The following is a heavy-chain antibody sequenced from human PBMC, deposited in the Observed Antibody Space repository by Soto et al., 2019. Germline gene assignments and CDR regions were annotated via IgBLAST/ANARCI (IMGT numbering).Heavy chain of an antibody. D-gene: IGHD4-17*01. CDR3: ARDGRGTTVTSREDV. CDR2: IYSGGST. Sequence: EVPLVESGGGLVQPGGSLRLSCAASGFTVSSNYMSWVRQAPGKGLEWVSVIYSGGSTYYADSVKGRFTISRDNSKNTLYLQMNSLRAEDTAVYYCARDGRGTTVTSREDVWGQGTTVTVSS. J-gene: IGHJ6*02. V-gene: IGHV3-66*01. CDR1: GFTVSSNY.